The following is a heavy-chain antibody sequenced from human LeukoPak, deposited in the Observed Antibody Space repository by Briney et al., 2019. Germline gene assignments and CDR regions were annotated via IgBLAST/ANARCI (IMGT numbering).Heavy chain of an antibody. Sequence: GGSLRLSCAASGFTFSSYAMSWVRQAPGKGLEWVSAISGSGGSTYYADSVKGRFTISRDNAKNSLYLQMNSLRAEDTAVYYCARAGYDYVWGSSDMDVWGQGTTVTVSS. J-gene: IGHJ6*02. V-gene: IGHV3-23*01. CDR1: GFTFSSYA. CDR3: ARAGYDYVWGSSDMDV. D-gene: IGHD3-16*01. CDR2: ISGSGGST.